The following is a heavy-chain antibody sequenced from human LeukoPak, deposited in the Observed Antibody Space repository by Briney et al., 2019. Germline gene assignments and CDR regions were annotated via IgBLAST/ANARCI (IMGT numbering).Heavy chain of an antibody. CDR1: GGTFSSYA. V-gene: IGHV1-69*04. D-gene: IGHD2-2*01. J-gene: IGHJ4*02. CDR3: ARSAGYCSSTSCGVGDC. CDR2: IIPILGIA. Sequence: SVKVSCKASGGTFSSYAISWLRQAPGQGLEWMGRIIPILGIANYAQKFQGRVTITADKSTSTAYMELSSLRSEDTAVYYCARSAGYCSSTSCGVGDCWGQGTLVTVSS.